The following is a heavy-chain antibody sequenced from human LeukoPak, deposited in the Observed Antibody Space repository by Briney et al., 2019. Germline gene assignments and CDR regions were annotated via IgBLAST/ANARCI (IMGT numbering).Heavy chain of an antibody. CDR1: GFTVSSNY. Sequence: GGSLRLSCVASGFTVSSNYMSWVRQAPGKGLEWVSMFYSGGSTFYADSVKGRFTIARDSSKNTLYLQMNSLRAEDTAVYYCARHDAVPAAITYWGQGTLVTVSS. D-gene: IGHD2-2*02. CDR3: ARHDAVPAAITY. CDR2: FYSGGST. J-gene: IGHJ4*02. V-gene: IGHV3-66*04.